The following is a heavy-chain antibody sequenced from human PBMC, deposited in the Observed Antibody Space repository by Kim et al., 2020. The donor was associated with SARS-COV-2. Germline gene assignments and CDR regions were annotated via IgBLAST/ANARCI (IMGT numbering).Heavy chain of an antibody. J-gene: IGHJ6*02. CDR3: ARDPEQLTWSHYGMDV. CDR1: GFTFSSYA. Sequence: GGSLRLSCAASGFTFSSYAMHWVRQAPGKGLEWVAVISYDGSNKYYADSVKGRFTISRDNSKNTLYLQMNSLRAEDTAVYYCARDPEQLTWSHYGMDVWGQGTTVTVSS. V-gene: IGHV3-30-3*01. D-gene: IGHD6-6*01. CDR2: ISYDGSNK.